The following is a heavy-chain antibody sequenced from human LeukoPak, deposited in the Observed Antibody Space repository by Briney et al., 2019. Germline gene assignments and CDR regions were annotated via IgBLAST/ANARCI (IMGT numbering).Heavy chain of an antibody. CDR2: INAYNGNK. CDR3: ANRGQQLYDY. CDR1: DYTFSSDG. V-gene: IGHV1-18*01. D-gene: IGHD6-13*01. Sequence: GASVKLSCKSSDYTFSSDGFTWVRQAPGKGLEWMGWINAYNGNKNYAQKFQGRVTMTTDTSTNTAYMDLRSLRSDDTAIYYCANRGQQLYDYWGQGTLVTVSS. J-gene: IGHJ4*02.